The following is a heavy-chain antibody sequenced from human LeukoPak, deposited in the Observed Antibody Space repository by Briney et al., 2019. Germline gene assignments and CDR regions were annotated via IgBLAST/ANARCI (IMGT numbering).Heavy chain of an antibody. J-gene: IGHJ4*02. Sequence: GGSLRLSCAASGFTFSSYAMHWVRQAPGKGLEWVAVISYDGSNKYYADSVKGRFTISRDNSKNTLYLQMNSLRAEDTAVYYCAREGNYYDSSGYRDYYFDYWGQGTLVTVSS. CDR3: AREGNYYDSSGYRDYYFDY. CDR1: GFTFSSYA. V-gene: IGHV3-30-3*01. CDR2: ISYDGSNK. D-gene: IGHD3-22*01.